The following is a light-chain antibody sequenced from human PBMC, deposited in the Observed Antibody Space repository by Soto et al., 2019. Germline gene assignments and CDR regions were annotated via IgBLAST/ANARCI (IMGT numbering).Light chain of an antibody. CDR3: QQYNAWPPLT. J-gene: IGKJ4*01. CDR1: QSIRTN. Sequence: EIMMTQSPATVSVSPGEIATLSCRASQSIRTNVAWYQQKPDQALMLLIYDASTRATGLSPRFSGSGSGTEFTLTISSLQSEDVAIYYCQQYNAWPPLTFGGGTRLEI. CDR2: DAS. V-gene: IGKV3-15*01.